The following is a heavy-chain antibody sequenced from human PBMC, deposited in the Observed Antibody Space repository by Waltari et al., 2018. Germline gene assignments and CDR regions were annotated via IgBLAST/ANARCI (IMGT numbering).Heavy chain of an antibody. V-gene: IGHV4-39*07. Sequence: QLQLQESGPGLVKPSETLSLTCPVSGGSISSSSYYWGWSRQPPGKGLEWIGSIYYSGSTYYNPSLKSRVTISVDTSKNQFSLKLSSVTAADTAVYYCARDRNCSGGSCYSDPDAFDIWGQGTMVTVSS. D-gene: IGHD2-15*01. J-gene: IGHJ3*02. CDR1: GGSISSSSYY. CDR3: ARDRNCSGGSCYSDPDAFDI. CDR2: IYYSGST.